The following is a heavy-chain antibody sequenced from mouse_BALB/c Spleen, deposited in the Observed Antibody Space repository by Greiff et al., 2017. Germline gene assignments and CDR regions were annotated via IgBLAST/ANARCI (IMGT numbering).Heavy chain of an antibody. CDR3: ARSPMITTGYYAMDY. Sequence: VQLQQSGAELVKPGAPVKLSCKASGYTFTSYWMNWVKQRPGRGLEWIGRIDPSDSETHYNQKFKDKATLTVDKSSSTAYIQLSSLTSEDSAVYYCARSPMITTGYYAMDYWGQGTSVTVSS. D-gene: IGHD2-4*01. V-gene: IGHV1-69*02. CDR2: IDPSDSET. CDR1: GYTFTSYW. J-gene: IGHJ4*01.